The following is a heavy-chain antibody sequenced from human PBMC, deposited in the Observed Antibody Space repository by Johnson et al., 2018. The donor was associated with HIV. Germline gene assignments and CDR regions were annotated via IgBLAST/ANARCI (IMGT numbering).Heavy chain of an antibody. CDR3: ARGYTWNDVSI. V-gene: IGHV3-NL1*01. D-gene: IGHD1-1*01. CDR1: GFTFSGYA. Sequence: QVQLVESGGGVVQPGRSLRLSCAASGFTFSGYAMHWVRQAPGKGLEWVAVIYSGGSTYYADSVKGRFTISRDNFKNTVYLQMNSLRTVDTAVYYCARGYTWNDVSIWGQGTMVTVSS. J-gene: IGHJ3*02. CDR2: IYSGGST.